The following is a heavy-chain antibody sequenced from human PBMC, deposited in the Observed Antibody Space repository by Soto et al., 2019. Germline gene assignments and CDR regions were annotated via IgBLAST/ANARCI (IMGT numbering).Heavy chain of an antibody. CDR1: GFALTYIGEG. Sequence: QITLKESGPTLVKPTQTLTLTCTFSGFALTYIGEGVGWIRQPPGKALEWLALVYWDDDKRYNPSLRSRLTITKDTSKKXVVXTXXXXXXXXXXXXXXXXXXXXXXXXXXXXXXXYYGLDVWGQGTTVTVSS. CDR2: VYWDDDK. J-gene: IGHJ6*02. V-gene: IGHV2-5*02. CDR3: XXXXXXXXXXXXXXXXXYYGLDV.